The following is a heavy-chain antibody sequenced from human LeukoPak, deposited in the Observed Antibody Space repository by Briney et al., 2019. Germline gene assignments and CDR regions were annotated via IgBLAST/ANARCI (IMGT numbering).Heavy chain of an antibody. V-gene: IGHV4-4*07. CDR3: ARGYGDYIWFDP. J-gene: IGHJ5*02. Sequence: SETLSLTCTVSGGSISSYYWSWIRQPAGKGLEWIGRIYTSGSTNYNPSPKSRVTMSVDKSKNQFSLKLSSVTAADTAVYYCARGYGDYIWFDPWGQGTLVTVSS. D-gene: IGHD4-17*01. CDR2: IYTSGST. CDR1: GGSISSYY.